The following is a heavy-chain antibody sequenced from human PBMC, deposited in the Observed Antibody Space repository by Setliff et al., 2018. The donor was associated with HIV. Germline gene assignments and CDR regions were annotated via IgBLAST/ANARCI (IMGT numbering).Heavy chain of an antibody. J-gene: IGHJ6*03. CDR1: VGSFSGHY. CDR2: TNPSGST. CDR3: ARGQDLGATWTGYYYYYMDV. V-gene: IGHV4-34*01. D-gene: IGHD1-26*01. Sequence: SETLSLTCAVYVGSFSGHYWIWIRQPPGKGLEWIGETNPSGSTKYNPSLKSRVTISVDRSKNQFSLKLTSVTAADTAVYYCARGQDLGATWTGYYYYYMDVWGKGTTGTV.